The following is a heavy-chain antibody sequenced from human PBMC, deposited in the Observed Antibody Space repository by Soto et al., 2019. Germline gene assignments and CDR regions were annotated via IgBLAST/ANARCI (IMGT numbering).Heavy chain of an antibody. J-gene: IGHJ6*03. Sequence: SETLSLTCTVSGGSISSYYWSWIRQPPGKGLEWIGYIYYSGSTNYNPSLKSRVTIPVDTSKNQFSLKLSSVTAADTAVYYCARVLFGELSYYYYYMDVWGKGTTVTVSS. D-gene: IGHD3-10*02. V-gene: IGHV4-59*01. CDR1: GGSISSYY. CDR2: IYYSGST. CDR3: ARVLFGELSYYYYYMDV.